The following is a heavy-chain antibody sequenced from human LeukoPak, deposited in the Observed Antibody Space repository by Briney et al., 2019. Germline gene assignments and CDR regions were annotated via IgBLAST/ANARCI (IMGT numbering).Heavy chain of an antibody. Sequence: ASVKVSCKASGGTFSSYTISWVRQAPGQGLEWMGRIIPILGIANYAQKFQGRVTITADKSTSTAYMELSSLRSEDTTVYYCAREGEVIPYYYYGTDVWGQGTTVTVSS. V-gene: IGHV1-69*04. CDR3: AREGEVIPYYYYGTDV. D-gene: IGHD3-16*02. J-gene: IGHJ6*02. CDR2: IIPILGIA. CDR1: GGTFSSYT.